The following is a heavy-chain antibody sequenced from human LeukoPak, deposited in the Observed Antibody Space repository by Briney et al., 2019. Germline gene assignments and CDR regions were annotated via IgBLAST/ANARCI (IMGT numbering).Heavy chain of an antibody. CDR2: IYHSEST. Sequence: PSETLSLTCTVSGGSISSSYCSWIRQPPGKGLECIGYIYHSESTNYNPSLKSRVTISVDTSKNQFSLKLSSVTAADTAVYYCARQAGGTSGPFDYWGQGTLVTLSS. V-gene: IGHV4-59*08. CDR3: ARQAGGTSGPFDY. J-gene: IGHJ4*02. D-gene: IGHD4-23*01. CDR1: GGSISSSY.